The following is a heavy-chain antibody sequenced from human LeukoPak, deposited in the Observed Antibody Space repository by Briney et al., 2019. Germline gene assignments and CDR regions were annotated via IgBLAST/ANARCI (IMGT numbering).Heavy chain of an antibody. V-gene: IGHV4-39*07. CDR3: ARGYPHYDFLGLPFDY. Sequence: PSETLSLTCTVSGGSISSSSYYWGWIRQPPGKGLEWIGSIYYSGSTYYNPSLKSRVTISVDTSKNQFSLKLSSVTAADTAVYYCARGYPHYDFLGLPFDYWGQGTLVTVSS. CDR2: IYYSGST. CDR1: GGSISSSSYY. D-gene: IGHD3-3*01. J-gene: IGHJ4*02.